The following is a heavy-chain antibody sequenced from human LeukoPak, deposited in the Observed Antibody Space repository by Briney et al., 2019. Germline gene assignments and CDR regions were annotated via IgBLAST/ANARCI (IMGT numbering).Heavy chain of an antibody. CDR3: AKSPPGWYYDNSGQYYFDT. CDR1: GGSISGYY. D-gene: IGHD3-22*01. Sequence: PSETLSLTCTVSGGSISGYYWSWIRQSPGKRLEWIAYISFTGNTNYNPSLKSRVTISLDTSKTHFSLTLSSLTAADTAVYYCAKSPPGWYYDNSGQYYFDTWGQGALVTVSS. V-gene: IGHV4-59*08. J-gene: IGHJ4*02. CDR2: ISFTGNT.